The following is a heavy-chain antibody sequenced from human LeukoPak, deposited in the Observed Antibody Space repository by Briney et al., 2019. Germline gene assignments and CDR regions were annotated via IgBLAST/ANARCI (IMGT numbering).Heavy chain of an antibody. D-gene: IGHD2-2*01. J-gene: IGHJ4*02. Sequence: SETLSLTCTVSGGSISTYYWSWIRQPPGKGLEWIAYVYYSGSTNYNPSLKSRVTISVDTSKNQFSLKLSSVTAADTAVYYCARGGPIVVVPAAMGDFDYWGQGTLVTVSS. CDR2: VYYSGST. V-gene: IGHV4-59*12. CDR1: GGSISTYY. CDR3: ARGGPIVVVPAAMGDFDY.